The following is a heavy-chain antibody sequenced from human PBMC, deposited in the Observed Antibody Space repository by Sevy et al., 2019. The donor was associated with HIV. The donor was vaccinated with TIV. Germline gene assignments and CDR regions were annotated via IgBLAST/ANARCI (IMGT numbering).Heavy chain of an antibody. CDR2: IYTSGGGGT. J-gene: IGHJ4*02. CDR1: GGSTISGAYY. Sequence: SETLSLTCTVSGGSTISGAYYWSWIRQPAGKGLEWIGRIYTSGGGGTHYNPSLKSGVTMSLDTSKNQISLNLSSVTAADTAVYYCARELGYWGQGTLVTVSS. V-gene: IGHV4-61*02. CDR3: ARELGY.